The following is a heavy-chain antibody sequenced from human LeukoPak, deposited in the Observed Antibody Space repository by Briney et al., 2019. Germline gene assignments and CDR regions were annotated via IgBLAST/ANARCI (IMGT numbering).Heavy chain of an antibody. V-gene: IGHV3-53*01. CDR2: IYSGGST. D-gene: IGHD6-13*01. CDR3: ARDHHSSSWYWFDP. Sequence: PGGSLRLSCAASGFTVSSNYMSWVRQAPGKGLEWVSVIYSGGSTYYADSVKGRFTISRDNSKNTLYLQMNSLRAEDTAVYYCARDHHSSSWYWFDPWGQGTLVTVSS. J-gene: IGHJ5*02. CDR1: GFTVSSNY.